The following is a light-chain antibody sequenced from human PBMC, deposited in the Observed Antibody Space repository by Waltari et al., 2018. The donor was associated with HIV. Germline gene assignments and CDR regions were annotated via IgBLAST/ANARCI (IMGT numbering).Light chain of an antibody. CDR2: EFT. V-gene: IGLV2-14*01. J-gene: IGLJ2*01. Sequence: QAALTQPASVSGSPGQSITISCTGTSSDVGNYNYVCWYQQHPGKAPKLLIYEFTNRPSGVSDRFSGSKSGNTASLTISGLQAEDEADYYCSSFRSTTTSILFGGGTKLTVL. CDR1: SSDVGNYNY. CDR3: SSFRSTTTSIL.